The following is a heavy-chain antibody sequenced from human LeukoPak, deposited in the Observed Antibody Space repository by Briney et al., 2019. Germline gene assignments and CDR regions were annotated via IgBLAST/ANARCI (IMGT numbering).Heavy chain of an antibody. J-gene: IGHJ6*02. Sequence: PSETLSLTCTVSGGSISSYYWSWIRQPPGKGLEWIGYIYYSGSTNHNPSLKSRVTITVDTSKNQFSLKLSSVTAADTAVYYCARDQYGGNGGDYYYYYGMDVWGQGTTVTVSS. D-gene: IGHD4-23*01. CDR1: GGSISSYY. CDR3: ARDQYGGNGGDYYYYYGMDV. CDR2: IYYSGST. V-gene: IGHV4-59*01.